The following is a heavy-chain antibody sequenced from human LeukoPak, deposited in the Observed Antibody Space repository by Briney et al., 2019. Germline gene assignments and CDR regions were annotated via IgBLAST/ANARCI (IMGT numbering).Heavy chain of an antibody. J-gene: IGHJ3*02. CDR3: ASPAAAYAFDI. Sequence: GGSLRLSCAASGFAFSIYTMNWVRQAPGKGLEWVSYISNSSSTIYYADSVKGRFTISRDNAKNSLYLQMNSLRAEDTAVYYCASPAAAYAFDIWGQGTMVTVSS. CDR1: GFAFSIYT. D-gene: IGHD6-13*01. CDR2: ISNSSSTI. V-gene: IGHV3-48*04.